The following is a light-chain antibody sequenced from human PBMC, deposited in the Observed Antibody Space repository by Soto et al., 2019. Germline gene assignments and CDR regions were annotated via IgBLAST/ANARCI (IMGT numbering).Light chain of an antibody. CDR3: QQYENLPT. CDR2: DAS. CDR1: QNINNY. V-gene: IGKV1-33*01. Sequence: DIQMTQSPSSLSASVGDRITITCQASQNINNYLNWYQQKPGRAPKLLIYDASNLEAGVPSRFRGSGSGTDFTFTISPLQPEDIATYYCQQYENLPTFGQGTRLEIK. J-gene: IGKJ5*01.